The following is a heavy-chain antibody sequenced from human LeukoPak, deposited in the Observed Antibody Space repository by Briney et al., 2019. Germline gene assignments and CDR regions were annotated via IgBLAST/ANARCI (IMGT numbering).Heavy chain of an antibody. D-gene: IGHD3-22*01. J-gene: IGHJ5*02. CDR1: GDSISRYY. V-gene: IGHV4-59*08. CDR3: ARHRENYYESSRMGFDP. Sequence: PSETLSLTCTVSGDSISRYYWSWIRQSPGKGLEWLGFISSRGRTNYNYALKSRVTISADTSKNQFSLSLTSATAADTAVYYCARHRENYYESSRMGFDPWGQGTLVIVSS. CDR2: ISSRGRT.